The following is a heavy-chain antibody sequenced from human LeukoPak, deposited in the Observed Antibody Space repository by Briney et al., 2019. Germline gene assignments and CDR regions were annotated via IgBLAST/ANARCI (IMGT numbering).Heavy chain of an antibody. CDR1: GFTFSNYW. D-gene: IGHD1-26*01. CDR2: INQDGSAK. Sequence: GGSLRLSWAASGFTFSNYWMSWVRQAPVKGLEWVANINQDGSAKHYVDSAKGRFTISRDNAKKSMYLQMNSLRAEDTAVYYCASAAGWEQAYWGQGTLVTVSS. V-gene: IGHV3-7*01. J-gene: IGHJ4*02. CDR3: ASAAGWEQAY.